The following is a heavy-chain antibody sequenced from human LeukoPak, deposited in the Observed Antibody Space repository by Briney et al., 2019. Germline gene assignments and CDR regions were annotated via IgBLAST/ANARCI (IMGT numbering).Heavy chain of an antibody. V-gene: IGHV3-20*04. CDR2: INWNGGST. J-gene: IGHJ4*02. CDR3: AKAVGGGSSYSSSDY. Sequence: GGSLRLSCAASGFTFDDYGMSWVRQAPGKGLEWVSGINWNGGSTGYADSVKGRFAISRDDSKNTLYLQMNNLRAEDTAVYYCAKAVGGGSSYSSSDYWGQGTLVTVSS. CDR1: GFTFDDYG. D-gene: IGHD2-15*01.